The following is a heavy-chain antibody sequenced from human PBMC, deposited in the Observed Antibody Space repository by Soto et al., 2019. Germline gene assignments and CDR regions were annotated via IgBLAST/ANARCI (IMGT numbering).Heavy chain of an antibody. CDR3: ATLVRRWYYDSSGYYPNLYYFDY. Sequence: GASVKVSGTVSGYTLTELSMHWVRQAPGKGLEWMGGFDPEDGETIYAQKFQGRVTMTEDTSTDTAYMELSSLRSEDTAVYYCATLVRRWYYDSSGYYPNLYYFDYWGQGTLVTVSS. V-gene: IGHV1-24*01. J-gene: IGHJ4*02. CDR2: FDPEDGET. D-gene: IGHD3-22*01. CDR1: GYTLTELS.